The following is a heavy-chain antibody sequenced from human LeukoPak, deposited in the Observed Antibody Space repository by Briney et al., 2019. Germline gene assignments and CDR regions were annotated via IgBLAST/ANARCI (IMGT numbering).Heavy chain of an antibody. D-gene: IGHD2-2*02. CDR1: GGTFSTYA. V-gene: IGHV1-69*05. J-gene: IGHJ6*03. Sequence: SVKVSCXASGGTFSTYAISWVRQAPGQGLEWMAGTIPIFGTANYAQKFQGRATITTDESTSTAYMELSSLRSEDTAVYYCARSPDPYCSSTSCYRGSRFYMDVWGKGTTVTVSS. CDR3: ARSPDPYCSSTSCYRGSRFYMDV. CDR2: TIPIFGTA.